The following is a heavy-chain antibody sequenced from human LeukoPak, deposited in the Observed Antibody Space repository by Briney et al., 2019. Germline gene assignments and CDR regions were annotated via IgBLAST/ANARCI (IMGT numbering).Heavy chain of an antibody. CDR3: AKEGYYYDSSGYGNYFDY. CDR2: ISGSGGST. V-gene: IGHV3-23*01. D-gene: IGHD3-22*01. CDR1: GFTFSSYA. Sequence: PGGSLRLSCAASGFTFSSYAMSWVRQAPGKGLEWVSAISGSGGSTYYADSVKGRFTISGENSKDRLYLQMNSLRAEDTAVYYCAKEGYYYDSSGYGNYFDYWGQGTLVTVSS. J-gene: IGHJ4*02.